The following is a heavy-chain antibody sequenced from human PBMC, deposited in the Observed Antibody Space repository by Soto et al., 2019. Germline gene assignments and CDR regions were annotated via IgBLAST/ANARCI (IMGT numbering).Heavy chain of an antibody. D-gene: IGHD3-16*01. CDR2: ISDTAGRP. CDR1: RCTFINYA. CDR3: AKEGASDDWFFDL. J-gene: IGHJ2*01. V-gene: IGHV3-23*01. Sequence: PGGSLRLSCAASRCTFINYAMSWVRQPPGKELEGVTTISDTAGRPDCAAAVKGRFSVSRDTSKNPLYLQMNSLRDEDTAVYYCAKEGASDDWFFDLWARGT.